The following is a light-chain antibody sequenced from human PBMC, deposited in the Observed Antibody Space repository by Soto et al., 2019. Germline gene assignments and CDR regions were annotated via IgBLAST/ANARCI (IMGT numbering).Light chain of an antibody. CDR1: SSNIGSNT. CDR3: AAWDDSLNGVV. V-gene: IGLV1-44*01. Sequence: QSVLTQPPSASETPGQRVTISCSGSSSNIGSNTVNWYQQLPGTAPKLLIYNNNERPSGVPDRFSGSKSGTSASLAISGLQSEDEAEYYCAAWDDSLNGVVFGGGTKLTGL. J-gene: IGLJ2*01. CDR2: NNN.